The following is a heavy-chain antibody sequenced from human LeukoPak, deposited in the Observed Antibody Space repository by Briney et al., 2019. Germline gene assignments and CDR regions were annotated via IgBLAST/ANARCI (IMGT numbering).Heavy chain of an antibody. D-gene: IGHD4-17*01. Sequence: GGSLRLSCAASGFTVSSNYMSWVRQAPGKGLEWVSVIYSGGSTYYADSVKGRFTISRDNSKNTLYLQMNSLRAKDTAVYYCARDSNHNYGDYGNYYGMDVWGQGTTVTVSS. CDR2: IYSGGST. CDR3: ARDSNHNYGDYGNYYGMDV. J-gene: IGHJ6*02. V-gene: IGHV3-53*01. CDR1: GFTVSSNY.